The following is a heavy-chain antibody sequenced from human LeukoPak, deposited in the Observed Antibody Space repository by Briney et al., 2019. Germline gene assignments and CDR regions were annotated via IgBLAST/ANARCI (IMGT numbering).Heavy chain of an antibody. V-gene: IGHV4-39*07. J-gene: IGHJ5*02. Sequence: SETLSLTCTVSGGSISSSSYYWGWIRQPPGKGLEWIGSIYYSGSTYYNPSLKSRVTISVDTSKNQFSLKLSSVTAADTAVYYCARPLAAAGSLWFDHWGQGTLVTVSS. CDR3: ARPLAAAGSLWFDH. CDR2: IYYSGST. D-gene: IGHD6-13*01. CDR1: GGSISSSSYY.